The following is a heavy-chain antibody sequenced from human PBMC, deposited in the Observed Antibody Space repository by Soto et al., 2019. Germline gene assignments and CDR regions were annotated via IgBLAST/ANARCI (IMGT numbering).Heavy chain of an antibody. D-gene: IGHD2-8*02. CDR2: TSGNNDGT. CDR3: ERDARGTCTGSKCYYFDY. J-gene: IGHJ4*02. V-gene: IGHV1-18*04. CDR1: GFIFSDYG. Sequence: GXSVTLSFPTAGFIFSDYGIGWLRNTPGQWLGWMAWTSGNNDGTNYAPKLQDRVTLTTNTSTGTAYMELRRLRSDDTAVYYSERDARGTCTGSKCYYFDYWGQGTMVTVSS.